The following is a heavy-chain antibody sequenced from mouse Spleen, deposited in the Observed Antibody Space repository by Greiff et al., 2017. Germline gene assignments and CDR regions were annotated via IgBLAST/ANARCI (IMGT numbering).Heavy chain of an antibody. Sequence: EVKLQESGGGLVKPGGSLKLSCAASGFTFSDYGMHWVRQAPEKGLEWVAYISSGSSTIYYADTVKGRFTISRDNAKNTLFLQMTSLRSEDTAMYYCARTLLLYWYFDVWGAGTTVTVSS. D-gene: IGHD2-10*01. CDR3: ARTLLLYWYFDV. CDR1: GFTFSDYG. CDR2: ISSGSSTI. V-gene: IGHV5-17*01. J-gene: IGHJ1*01.